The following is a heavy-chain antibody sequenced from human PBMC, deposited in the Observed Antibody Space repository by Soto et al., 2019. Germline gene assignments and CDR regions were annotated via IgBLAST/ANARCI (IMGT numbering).Heavy chain of an antibody. CDR3: TTDGATIFFDP. D-gene: IGHD3-10*02. Sequence: QLVESGGGLVKPGGSLRLSCAASGFTFKNAWMSWVRQAPGKGLEWVGRIKTKADAGTTDYAAPVKGRFTISRDASKNTLYLQMNSLKNEDTALYFCTTDGATIFFDPRGQGTLVTVSS. V-gene: IGHV3-15*01. CDR1: GFTFKNAW. J-gene: IGHJ5*02. CDR2: IKTKADAGTT.